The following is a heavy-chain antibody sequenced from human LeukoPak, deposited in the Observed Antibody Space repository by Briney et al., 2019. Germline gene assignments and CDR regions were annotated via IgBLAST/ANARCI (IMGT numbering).Heavy chain of an antibody. CDR2: ISHDGSNT. CDR3: AKGVVTFGGVIVPGGY. J-gene: IGHJ4*02. D-gene: IGHD3-16*02. CDR1: GFTFSSYA. V-gene: IGHV3-30-3*01. Sequence: GGSLRLSCAASGFTFSSYAMHWVRQAPGKGLEWVAFISHDGSNTYYADSVKGRFTISRDNSKTTLYLQMNSLRAEDTAVYYCAKGVVTFGGVIVPGGYWGQGTLVTVSS.